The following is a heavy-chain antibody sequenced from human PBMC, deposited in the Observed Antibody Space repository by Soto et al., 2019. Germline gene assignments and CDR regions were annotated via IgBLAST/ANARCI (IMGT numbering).Heavy chain of an antibody. CDR3: ARDLGNGYDPGDY. V-gene: IGHV1-46*01. CDR2: INPSGGST. D-gene: IGHD5-18*01. CDR1: GYTFTSYY. J-gene: IGHJ4*02. Sequence: ASVKVSCKASGYTFTSYYMHWVRQAPGQGLEWMGIINPSGGSTSYAQKFQGRVTMTRDTSTSTVYMELYSLKSEDTAVYYCARDLGNGYDPGDYWGQGTLVTVSS.